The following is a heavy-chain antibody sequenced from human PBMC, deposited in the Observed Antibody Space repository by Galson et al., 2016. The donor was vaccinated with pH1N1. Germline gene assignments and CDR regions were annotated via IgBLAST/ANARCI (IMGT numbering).Heavy chain of an antibody. CDR3: AKADGYNYGPYDY. CDR2: ISWNSGSI. Sequence: SLRLSCAASGFTVDDYAMHWVRQAPGKGLEWVPGISWNSGSIGYADSVKGRFTISRDNAKNSPYLQMNSLRAEDTALYYCAKADGYNYGPYDYWGQGTLVTVSS. V-gene: IGHV3-9*01. J-gene: IGHJ4*02. D-gene: IGHD5-18*01. CDR1: GFTVDDYA.